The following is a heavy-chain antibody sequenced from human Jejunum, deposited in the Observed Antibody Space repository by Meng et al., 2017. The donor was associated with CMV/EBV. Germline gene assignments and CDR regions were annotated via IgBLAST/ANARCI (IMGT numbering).Heavy chain of an antibody. V-gene: IGHV3-30*02. D-gene: IGHD1-1*01. Sequence: QVPLGGSGGGVVPPGESLRLSCAASGISFSSSGMHWVRQAPGKGLEWVAFIRHDGSNEYYVESVRGRFTISRDNSKNTVYLEMNSLRSEDTAVYYCAKDKGVRTFDYWGQGTLVTVSS. CDR2: IRHDGSNE. CDR3: AKDKGVRTFDY. J-gene: IGHJ4*02. CDR1: GISFSSSG.